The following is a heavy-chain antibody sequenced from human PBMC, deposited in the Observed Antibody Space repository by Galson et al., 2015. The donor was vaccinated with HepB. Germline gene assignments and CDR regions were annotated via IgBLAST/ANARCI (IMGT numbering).Heavy chain of an antibody. CDR3: ARAYDYNLYNWFDP. V-gene: IGHV3-7*01. D-gene: IGHD5-12*01. Sequence: LRLSCAASGFTFSNYWMSWVRQAPGKGLEWVAHINQGGSEKYYVDSVKGRFTISRDNAKNSLYLQMNSLRAEDTAVYCCARAYDYNLYNWFDPWGQGTLVTVSS. CDR2: INQGGSEK. J-gene: IGHJ5*02. CDR1: GFTFSNYW.